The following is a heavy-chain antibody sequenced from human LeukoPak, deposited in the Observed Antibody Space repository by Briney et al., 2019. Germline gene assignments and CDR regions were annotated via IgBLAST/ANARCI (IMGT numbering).Heavy chain of an antibody. D-gene: IGHD1-1*01. CDR2: SSYDGTIE. J-gene: IGHJ4*02. CDR3: ATAGGQLIHGFGYFEY. V-gene: IGHV3-30*04. CDR1: GFTFSKYA. Sequence: GGSLRLSCAASGFTFSKYAMDWVRQAPGKGLEWVAVSSYDGTIEYYADSVKGRFTISRDNSKNTLYLQMSSLRAEDTAVYYCATAGGQLIHGFGYFEYWGQGTLVTVSS.